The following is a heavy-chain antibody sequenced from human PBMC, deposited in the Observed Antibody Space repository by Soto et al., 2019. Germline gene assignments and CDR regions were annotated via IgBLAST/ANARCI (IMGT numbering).Heavy chain of an antibody. CDR2: ISWNSGSI. V-gene: IGHV3-9*01. CDR3: AKAGLDRRKARYYYYYMDV. CDR1: GFPFDDYA. J-gene: IGHJ6*03. Sequence: PGGSLRLSCAASGFPFDDYAMHWVRQAPGKGLEWVSGISWNSGSIGYADSVKGRFTISRDNAKNSLYLQMNSLRAEDTALYYCAKAGLDRRKARYYYYYMDVWGKGTTVTVSS.